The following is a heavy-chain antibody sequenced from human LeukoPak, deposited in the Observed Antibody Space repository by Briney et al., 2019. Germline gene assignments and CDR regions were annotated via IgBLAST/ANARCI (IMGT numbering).Heavy chain of an antibody. Sequence: PSETLSLTCTVSGGSISSYYWSWNRQPAGKGLEWIGRIYTSGSTNYNPSPKSRVTMSVDASKNQFSLKLSSVTAADTAVYYCARGRYYYDSSGYSLGYWGQGTLVTVSS. D-gene: IGHD3-22*01. CDR1: GGSISSYY. CDR3: ARGRYYYDSSGYSLGY. CDR2: IYTSGST. V-gene: IGHV4-4*07. J-gene: IGHJ4*02.